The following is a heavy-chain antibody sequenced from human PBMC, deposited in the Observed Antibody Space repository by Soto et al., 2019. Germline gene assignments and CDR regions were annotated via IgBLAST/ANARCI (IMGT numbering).Heavy chain of an antibody. CDR2: ISSSGSTI. CDR3: ATHLGDYHYYSMDV. V-gene: IGHV3-48*03. J-gene: IGHJ6*02. CDR1: GFTFSSYE. D-gene: IGHD3-16*01. Sequence: PGGSLRLSCAASGFTFSSYEMNWVRRAPGKGLEWVSYISSSGSTIYYADSVKGRFTISRDNAKNSLYLQMNSLRAEDTAVYYCATHLGDYHYYSMDVWGQGTPVTVSS.